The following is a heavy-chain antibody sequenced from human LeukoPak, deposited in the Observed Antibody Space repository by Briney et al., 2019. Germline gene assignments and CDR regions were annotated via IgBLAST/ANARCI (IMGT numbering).Heavy chain of an antibody. J-gene: IGHJ4*02. V-gene: IGHV3-48*01. CDR3: ARGAEYYYDSSGYFPFDY. CDR2: ISSSSSTI. Sequence: PGGSLRLSCAASGFTFSSHSMNWVRQAPGKGLEWVSYISSSSSTIYYADSVKGRFTISRDNAKNSLYLQMNSLRAEDTAVYYCARGAEYYYDSSGYFPFDYWGQGTLVTVSS. D-gene: IGHD3-22*01. CDR1: GFTFSSHS.